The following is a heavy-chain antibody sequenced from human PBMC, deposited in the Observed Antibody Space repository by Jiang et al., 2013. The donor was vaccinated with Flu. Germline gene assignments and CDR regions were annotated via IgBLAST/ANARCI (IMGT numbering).Heavy chain of an antibody. CDR3: DKRYSGGSSGDFDY. CDR1: GFTFDDYA. J-gene: IGHJ4*02. V-gene: IGHV3-9*01. CDR2: ISWNSGSI. Sequence: VQLVESGGGLVQPGRSLRLSCAASGFTFDDYAMHWVRQAPGKGLEWVSGISWNSGSIGYADSVKGRFTISRDNAKNSLYLQMNSLRAEDTALYYCDKRYSGGSSGDFDYVGPGNPGHRLL. D-gene: IGHD6-13*01.